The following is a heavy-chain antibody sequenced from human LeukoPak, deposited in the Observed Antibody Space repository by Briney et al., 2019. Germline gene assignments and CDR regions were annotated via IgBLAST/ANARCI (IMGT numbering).Heavy chain of an antibody. D-gene: IGHD3-10*02. CDR1: GFTFSSYE. Sequence: GGSLSLSCAASGFTFSSYEMNWVRHAPGEGVEWVSYFSSSGSTIYYAHSVKGRFTISRDNAKNSLYLQMNSLRAEDTAVYYCAELGITTIGGVWGKGTTVTISS. V-gene: IGHV3-48*03. CDR3: AELGITTIGGV. CDR2: FSSSGSTI. J-gene: IGHJ6*04.